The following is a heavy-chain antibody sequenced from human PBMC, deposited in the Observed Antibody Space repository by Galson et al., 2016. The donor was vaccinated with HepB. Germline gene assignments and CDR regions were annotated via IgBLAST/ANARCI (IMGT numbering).Heavy chain of an antibody. V-gene: IGHV1-18*01. Sequence: SVKVSCRASGYTFIRHGIDWVRQAPGQGLEWMGWISTYNANPNYEQKFQGRVTLTTDTSTNTAYMELRSLRSDDTAVYYFARRMADSFAMDVWGQGTTVTVSS. D-gene: IGHD5-24*01. CDR2: ISTYNANP. J-gene: IGHJ6*02. CDR3: ARRMADSFAMDV. CDR1: GYTFIRHG.